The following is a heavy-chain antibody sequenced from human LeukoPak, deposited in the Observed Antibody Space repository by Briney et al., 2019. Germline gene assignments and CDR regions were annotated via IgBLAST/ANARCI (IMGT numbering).Heavy chain of an antibody. CDR3: ARGGGLDV. V-gene: IGHV3-7*03. J-gene: IGHJ6*02. CDR2: INHIGNVN. CDR1: GITFSSYW. Sequence: AGGSLRLSCAASGITFSSYWMNWARQAPGKGLEWVASINHIGNVNYYVDSVKGRFTISRDNAKNSLYLQMSNLRAEDTAVYFCARGGGLDVWGLGATVTVPS. D-gene: IGHD3-16*01.